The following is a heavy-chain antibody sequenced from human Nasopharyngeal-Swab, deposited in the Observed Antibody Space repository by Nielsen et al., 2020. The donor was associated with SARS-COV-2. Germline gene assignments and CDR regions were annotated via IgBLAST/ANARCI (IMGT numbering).Heavy chain of an antibody. CDR3: GLIAVAGKRDAFDI. D-gene: IGHD6-19*01. Sequence: KVSCKGSGYSFTSYWIGWVRQMPAKGLEWMGIIYPGDSDTRYSPSFQGQVTISADKSISTAYLQWSSLKASDTAMYYCGLIAVAGKRDAFDIWGQGTMVTVSS. CDR2: IYPGDSDT. V-gene: IGHV5-51*01. J-gene: IGHJ3*02. CDR1: GYSFTSYW.